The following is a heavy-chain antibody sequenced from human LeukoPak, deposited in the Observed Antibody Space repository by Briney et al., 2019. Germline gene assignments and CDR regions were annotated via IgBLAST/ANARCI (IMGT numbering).Heavy chain of an antibody. CDR2: IYPCDSDT. CDR3: ARRDSYGSINWFDP. Sequence: GESLKISCRGSGYSFTSYWIGWLRQMPAKGLEWMGIIYPCDSDTRYSPSFQGQVTISADKSISTAYLQWSSLKASDTAMYYCARRDSYGSINWFDPWGQGTLVTVSS. CDR1: GYSFTSYW. J-gene: IGHJ5*02. V-gene: IGHV5-51*01. D-gene: IGHD5-18*01.